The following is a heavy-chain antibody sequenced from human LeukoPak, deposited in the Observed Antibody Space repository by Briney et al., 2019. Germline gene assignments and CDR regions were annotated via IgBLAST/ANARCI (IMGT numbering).Heavy chain of an antibody. CDR1: GYSFTSYW. Sequence: TGESLKISCKGSGYSFTSYWIGWVRQMPGKGLEWMGIIYPGDSDTRYSPSFQGQVTISADKSISTAYLQWSSLKVSDTAMYYCARPPSDYGEGGGFDYWGQGTLVTVSS. J-gene: IGHJ4*02. D-gene: IGHD4-17*01. V-gene: IGHV5-51*01. CDR3: ARPPSDYGEGGGFDY. CDR2: IYPGDSDT.